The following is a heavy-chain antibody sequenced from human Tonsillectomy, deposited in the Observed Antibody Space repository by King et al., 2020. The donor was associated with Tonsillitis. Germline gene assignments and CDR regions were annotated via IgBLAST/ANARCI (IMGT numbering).Heavy chain of an antibody. Sequence: VQLVESGGGLVQPGGSLRLSCAASGFTFSSYWMHWVRQAPVKGLVWVSRINSDGNSTSYADSVKGRFTISRDNAKNTLYLQMNSLRAEDTAVYYCARDLDIVVVPVASASPDGMDVWGQGTTVTVSS. CDR3: ARDLDIVVVPVASASPDGMDV. V-gene: IGHV3-74*01. CDR1: GFTFSSYW. J-gene: IGHJ6*02. D-gene: IGHD2-2*01. CDR2: INSDGNST.